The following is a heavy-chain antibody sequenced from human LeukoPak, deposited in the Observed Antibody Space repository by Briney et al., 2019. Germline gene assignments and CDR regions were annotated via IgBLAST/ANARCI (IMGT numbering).Heavy chain of an antibody. Sequence: PSHTLSLTCTVSGDSISRGDYYWTWIRQPPGKVLEWIGYIYYSGSTYYNPSLKSRVTISIDTSKNQFSLKLSSVTAADTAVYYCARLRIAVGGFDYWGQGTLLTVSS. CDR1: GDSISRGDYY. J-gene: IGHJ4*02. CDR3: ARLRIAVGGFDY. D-gene: IGHD6-19*01. CDR2: IYYSGST. V-gene: IGHV4-30-4*01.